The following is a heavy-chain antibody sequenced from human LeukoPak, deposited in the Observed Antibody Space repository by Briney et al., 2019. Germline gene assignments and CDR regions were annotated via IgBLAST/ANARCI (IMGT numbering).Heavy chain of an antibody. CDR3: ARDLGYCTNGVCHTRFDY. CDR2: IYHSGST. J-gene: IGHJ4*02. Sequence: SETLSLTCAVSGGSISSSNWWSWVRQPPGKGLEWIGEIYHSGSTNYNPSLKSRVTISVDKSKNQFSLKLSSVTAADTAVYYCARDLGYCTNGVCHTRFDYWGQGTLVAVSS. CDR1: GGSISSSNW. V-gene: IGHV4-4*02. D-gene: IGHD2-8*01.